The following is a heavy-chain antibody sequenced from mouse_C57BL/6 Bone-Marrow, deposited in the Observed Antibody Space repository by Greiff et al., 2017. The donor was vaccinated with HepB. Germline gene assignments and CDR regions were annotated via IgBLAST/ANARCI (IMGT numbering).Heavy chain of an antibody. CDR2: IYPRSGNT. Sequence: VQGVESGAELARPGASVKLSCKASGYTFTSYGISWVKQRTGQGLEWIGEIYPRSGNTYYNEKFKGKATLTADKSSSTAYMELRSLTSEDSAVYFCARYFMSRYFDYWGQGTTLTVSS. V-gene: IGHV1-81*01. D-gene: IGHD1-1*01. CDR1: GYTFTSYG. J-gene: IGHJ2*01. CDR3: ARYFMSRYFDY.